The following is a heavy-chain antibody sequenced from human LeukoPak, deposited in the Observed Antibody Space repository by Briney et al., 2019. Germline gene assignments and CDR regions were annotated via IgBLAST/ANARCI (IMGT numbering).Heavy chain of an antibody. CDR1: GFTFTSSA. CDR3: AAAGVVPAALGYYYGMDV. J-gene: IGHJ6*04. Sequence: ASAKVSCKASGFTFTSSAVQWVRQARGQRLEWIGWIVVGSGNTNYAQKFQERVTITRDMSTSTAYMELSSLRSEDMAVYYCAAAGVVPAALGYYYGMDVWGKGTTVTVSS. D-gene: IGHD2-2*01. CDR2: IVVGSGNT. V-gene: IGHV1-58*01.